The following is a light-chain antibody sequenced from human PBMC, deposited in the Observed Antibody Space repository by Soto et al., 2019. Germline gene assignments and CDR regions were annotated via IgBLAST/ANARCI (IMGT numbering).Light chain of an antibody. CDR2: DVS. J-gene: IGLJ1*01. V-gene: IGLV2-14*01. CDR1: SSDVGGYNY. CDR3: SSYTSSLYV. Sequence: QSVLTQPASVSGSPGQSITISCTGTSSDVGGYNYVSWYQQHPGKAPKLMIYDVSNRPSGVSNRFSGSKSGNTASLTISGLQAEDEADYYCSSYTSSLYVFGTMTKVTVL.